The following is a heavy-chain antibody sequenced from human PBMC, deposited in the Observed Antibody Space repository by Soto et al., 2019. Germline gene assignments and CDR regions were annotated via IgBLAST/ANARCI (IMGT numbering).Heavy chain of an antibody. CDR3: VKDTPAWRQVWGYDY. V-gene: IGHV3-15*01. J-gene: IGHJ4*02. D-gene: IGHD7-27*01. CDR1: GFTFSNAW. Sequence: GGSLRLSCAASGFTFSNAWMSWVRQAPGKGLEWVGRIKSKTDGGTTDYAAPVKGRFTISRDDSKNTLYLQMNSLKTEDTAVYYCVKDTPAWRQVWGYDYWGQGVQVTVSS. CDR2: IKSKTDGGTT.